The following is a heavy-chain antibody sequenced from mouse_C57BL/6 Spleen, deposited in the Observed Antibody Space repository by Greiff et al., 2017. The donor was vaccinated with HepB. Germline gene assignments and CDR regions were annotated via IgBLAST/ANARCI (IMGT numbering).Heavy chain of an antibody. V-gene: IGHV5-4*01. D-gene: IGHD4-1*01. Sequence: EVQVVESGGGLVKPGGSLKLSCAASGFTLSSYAMSWVRQTPEQRLEWVATISDGGSYTYYPDNVKGRFTISRDNAKNNLYLQMSHLKSEDTAMYDCARDSGKDYAMDYWGQGTSVTVSS. CDR2: ISDGGSYT. J-gene: IGHJ4*01. CDR3: ARDSGKDYAMDY. CDR1: GFTLSSYA.